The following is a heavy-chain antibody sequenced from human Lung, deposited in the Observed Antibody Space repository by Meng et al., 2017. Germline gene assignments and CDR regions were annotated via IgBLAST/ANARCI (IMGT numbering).Heavy chain of an antibody. CDR2: IWYDGSNK. J-gene: IGHJ4*02. V-gene: IGHV3-33*01. D-gene: IGHD6-13*01. CDR3: ARGRYSSSSAVVDY. Sequence: QVQLVESGGGVVQPGRSLRLSGAASGFTFSSYGMPWVRQAPGKGLEWVAVIWYDGSNKYYADSVKGRFTISRDNSKNTLYLQMNSLRAEDTAVYYCARGRYSSSSAVVDYWGQGTLVTVSS. CDR1: GFTFSSYG.